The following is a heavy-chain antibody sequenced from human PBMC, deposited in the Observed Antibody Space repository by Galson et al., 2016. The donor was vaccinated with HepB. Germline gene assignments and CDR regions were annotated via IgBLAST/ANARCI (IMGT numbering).Heavy chain of an antibody. CDR2: IYPGDSDT. Sequence: SGAEVKKPGESLKISCKTSGYIFTTYWIGWVRQMPGKGLEWMGIIYPGDSDTRYGPSFQGHVTISADKSINTAYLQWNNLKASDTAMYYCARLGGSCSGDSCYGDYFDYWGQGTLVTVSS. CDR1: GYIFTTYW. V-gene: IGHV5-51*01. CDR3: ARLGGSCSGDSCYGDYFDY. J-gene: IGHJ4*02. D-gene: IGHD2-15*01.